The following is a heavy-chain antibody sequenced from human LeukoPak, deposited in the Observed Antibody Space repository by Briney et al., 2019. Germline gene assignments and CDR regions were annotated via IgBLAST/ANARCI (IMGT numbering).Heavy chain of an antibody. D-gene: IGHD2-2*01. V-gene: IGHV3-74*01. Sequence: PGGSLRLSCAASGFTFSSYWMHWVRQAPGTGLVWVSRINSDGSSTSYADSVKGRFTISRDNAKNTLYLQMNSLRAEDTAVYYCASSFCSSTSCYLEESDAFDIWGQGTMVTVSS. CDR1: GFTFSSYW. CDR2: INSDGSST. CDR3: ASSFCSSTSCYLEESDAFDI. J-gene: IGHJ3*02.